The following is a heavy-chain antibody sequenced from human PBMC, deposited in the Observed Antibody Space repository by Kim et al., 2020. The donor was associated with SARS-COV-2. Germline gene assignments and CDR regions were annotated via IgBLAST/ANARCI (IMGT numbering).Heavy chain of an antibody. V-gene: IGHV3-74*01. CDR3: TGVVDFDY. Sequence: GGSLRLSCAASGFTFSSYWMHWVRQAPGKGLVWVSHINSDGSSTTYADSVKGRFTISRDNAKNTLYLQMNILRAEDTAVYYCTGVVDFDYWGQGTLVTVSS. J-gene: IGHJ4*02. CDR2: INSDGSST. CDR1: GFTFSSYW. D-gene: IGHD2-15*01.